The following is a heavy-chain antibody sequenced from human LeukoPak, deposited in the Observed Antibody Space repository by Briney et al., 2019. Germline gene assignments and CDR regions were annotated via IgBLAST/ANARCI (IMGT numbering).Heavy chain of an antibody. CDR3: ARDRALYGRRRGYYYTEDDY. J-gene: IGHJ4*02. CDR2: INQDGSEK. CDR1: GFTFSSYW. D-gene: IGHD3-22*01. V-gene: IGHV3-7*01. Sequence: PGGSLRLSCAASGFTFSSYWMSWVRQAPGKGPEWVANINQDGSEKYFVDSVKGRFTISRDNAKSSLYLQMNSLRADDTAVYYCARDRALYGRRRGYYYTEDDYWGQGTLVTVSS.